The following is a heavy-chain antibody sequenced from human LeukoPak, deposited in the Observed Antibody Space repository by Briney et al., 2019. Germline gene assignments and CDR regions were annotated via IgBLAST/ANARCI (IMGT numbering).Heavy chain of an antibody. D-gene: IGHD3-10*01. CDR1: GFTFSSYA. CDR2: TRNKANSYTT. CDR3: ARESRYYFIDI. J-gene: IGHJ3*02. Sequence: GGSLRPSCAASGFTFSSYAMSWVRQAPGKGLEWVGRTRNKANSYTTEYAASVKGRFTISRDDSKNSLYLQMNSLKTEDTAVYYCARESRYYFIDIWGQGTMVTVSS. V-gene: IGHV3-72*01.